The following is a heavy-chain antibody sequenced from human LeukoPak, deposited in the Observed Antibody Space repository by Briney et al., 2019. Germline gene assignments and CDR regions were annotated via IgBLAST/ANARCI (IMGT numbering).Heavy chain of an antibody. D-gene: IGHD5-12*01. CDR2: INNSGDST. CDR3: ARGPSGYHIT. V-gene: IGHV3-23*01. CDR1: GFTFTSYA. J-gene: IGHJ4*02. Sequence: GGSLRLSCAASGFTFTSYAMSWVRQAPGKGLEWVSAINNSGDSTYYADSVKGGFTISRDNSKNTLYLQMNSLRAEDTAVYYCARGPSGYHITGGQGTLVTVSS.